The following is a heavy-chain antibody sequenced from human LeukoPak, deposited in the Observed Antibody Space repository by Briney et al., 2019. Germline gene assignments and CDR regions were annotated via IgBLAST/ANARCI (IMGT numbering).Heavy chain of an antibody. CDR1: GFTFSSYA. CDR2: ISGSGGST. J-gene: IGHJ4*02. V-gene: IGHV3-23*01. D-gene: IGHD6-13*01. CDR3: AKVPYSSSWYFFDF. Sequence: QPGGSLRLSCAASGFTFSSYAMSWVRQAPGKGLEWVSGISGSGGSTYYGDSAKGRFTISRDNSKNTLYLQMNSLRAEDTALYYCAKVPYSSSWYFFDFWGQGTLVTVSS.